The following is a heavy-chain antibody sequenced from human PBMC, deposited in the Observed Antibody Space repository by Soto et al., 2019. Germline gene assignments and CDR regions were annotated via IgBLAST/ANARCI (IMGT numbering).Heavy chain of an antibody. CDR3: ARRVYGDYLGGNWFDP. Sequence: SETLSLTCSVLDDSISDSRYYWGWVQQSPEKGHEWIGSSSNDGHAYYNPPHKSRVTLFADTSRKQFSLKMKSVTVADTALYFCARRVYGDYLGGNWFDPWGQGAPFTVSS. J-gene: IGHJ5*02. D-gene: IGHD4-17*01. CDR1: DDSISDSRYY. V-gene: IGHV4-39*01. CDR2: SSNDGHA.